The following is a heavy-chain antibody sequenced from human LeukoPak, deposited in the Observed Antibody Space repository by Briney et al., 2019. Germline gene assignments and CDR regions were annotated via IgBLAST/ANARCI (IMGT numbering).Heavy chain of an antibody. D-gene: IGHD3-3*01. CDR3: ARVRFLEWLFLPLDY. V-gene: IGHV3-30-3*01. CDR2: ISYDGSNK. J-gene: IGHJ4*02. CDR1: GFTFSSYA. Sequence: GGSLRLSCAASGFTFSSYAMHWVRQAPGKGLEWVAVISYDGSNKYYADSVKGQFTISRDNSKNTLYLQMNSLRAEDTAVYYCARVRFLEWLFLPLDYWGQGTLVTVSS.